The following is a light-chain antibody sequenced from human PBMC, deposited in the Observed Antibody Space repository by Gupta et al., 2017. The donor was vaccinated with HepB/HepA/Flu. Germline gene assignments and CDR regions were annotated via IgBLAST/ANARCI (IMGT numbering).Light chain of an antibody. CDR2: RTN. CDR3: AAWDDSLGGVV. Sequence: QSLLTQPPSASGPPGQRVTITCSGSSSNIGSNSVSWYQQLPETAPKLLIYRTNQRPSGVPDRFSGSKSGTSASLAISGLRSEDEADYYCAAWDDSLGGVVFAGGTKLTVL. V-gene: IGLV1-47*01. CDR1: SSNIGSNS. J-gene: IGLJ2*01.